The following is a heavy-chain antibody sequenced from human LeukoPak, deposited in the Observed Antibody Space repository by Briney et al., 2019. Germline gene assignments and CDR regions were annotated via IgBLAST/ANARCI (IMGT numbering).Heavy chain of an antibody. CDR1: GYTFTGYY. V-gene: IGHV1-2*02. J-gene: IGHJ4*02. Sequence: ASVKVSCKASGYTFTGYYMHWVRQAPGQGLEWMGWINPNSGGTNYAQKFQGRVTMTRDTSISTAYMELSRLRSDDTAVYYCARGLDYYDSSGYYYSFFDYWGQGTLVTVSS. CDR2: INPNSGGT. D-gene: IGHD3-22*01. CDR3: ARGLDYYDSSGYYYSFFDY.